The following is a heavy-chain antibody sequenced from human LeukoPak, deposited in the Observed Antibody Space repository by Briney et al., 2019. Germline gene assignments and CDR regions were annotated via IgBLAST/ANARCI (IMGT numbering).Heavy chain of an antibody. Sequence: PGGSLRLSCAASGFTFSSYAMSWVRQAPGKGLEWVSAISGSGGSTYYADSVKGRFTISRDNSKNTLYLQMNSLRAEDTAVYYCAEGCRTSGYYFDYYYYYGMDVWGQGTTVTVSS. D-gene: IGHD3-22*01. V-gene: IGHV3-23*01. CDR2: ISGSGGST. CDR1: GFTFSSYA. CDR3: AEGCRTSGYYFDYYYYYGMDV. J-gene: IGHJ6*02.